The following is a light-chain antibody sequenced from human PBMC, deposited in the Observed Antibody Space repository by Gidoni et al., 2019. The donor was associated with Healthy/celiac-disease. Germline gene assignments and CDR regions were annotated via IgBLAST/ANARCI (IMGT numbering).Light chain of an antibody. J-gene: IGKJ1*01. Sequence: DIVMTQSPDSLAGSLGERATINCKSSQSVLYSSNNKKYLAWYQQKPGQPPKLLIYWASTRESGVPDRFSGSGSGTDFTLTISSLQAEDVAVYYCQQYYSTPWTFXQXTKVEIK. V-gene: IGKV4-1*01. CDR1: QSVLYSSNNKKY. CDR2: WAS. CDR3: QQYYSTPWT.